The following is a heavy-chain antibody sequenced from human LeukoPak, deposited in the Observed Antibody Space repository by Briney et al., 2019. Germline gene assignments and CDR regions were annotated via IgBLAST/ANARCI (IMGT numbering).Heavy chain of an antibody. CDR2: IYYSRST. D-gene: IGHD3-10*01. CDR1: GGSISSGDYY. Sequence: SGTLCLTGTVSGGSISSGDYYWSGIRQPPGKGREWIGYIYYSRSTYYTPYLKSRVTISVDTSTNQFPLNLSSVTAADTAVYYCAAGFGELFDYWGQGTLVTVSS. CDR3: AAGFGELFDY. J-gene: IGHJ4*02. V-gene: IGHV4-30-4*01.